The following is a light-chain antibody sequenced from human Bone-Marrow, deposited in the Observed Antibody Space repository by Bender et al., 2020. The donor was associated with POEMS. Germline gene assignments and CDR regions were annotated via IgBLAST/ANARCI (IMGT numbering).Light chain of an antibody. J-gene: IGLJ3*02. Sequence: QSVLTQPPSASGTPGQSATISCSGTSSNFGNNAANWYQHVPGTAPKLLIYSNNQRPSGVPDRFSASTSGTSASLAISGLHSDDEADYYCSSWDGSLNGWVFGGGTKLTVL. CDR2: SNN. CDR3: SSWDGSLNGWV. CDR1: SSNFGNNA. V-gene: IGLV1-44*01.